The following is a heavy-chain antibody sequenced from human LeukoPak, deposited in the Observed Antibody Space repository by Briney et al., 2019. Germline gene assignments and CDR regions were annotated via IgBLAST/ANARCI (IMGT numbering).Heavy chain of an antibody. CDR2: IIPIFGTA. D-gene: IGHD3-3*01. CDR1: GGTFSSYA. CDR3: ARAVRIFGVVISYYGMDV. Sequence: EASVKVSCKASGGTFSSYAISRVRQAPGQGLEWMGGIIPIFGTANYAQKFQGRVTITADESTSTAYMELSSLRSEDTAVYYCARAVRIFGVVISYYGMDVWGQGTTVTVSS. J-gene: IGHJ6*02. V-gene: IGHV1-69*13.